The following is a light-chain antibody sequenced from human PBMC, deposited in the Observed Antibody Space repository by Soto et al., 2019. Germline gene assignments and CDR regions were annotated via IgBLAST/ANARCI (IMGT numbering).Light chain of an antibody. Sequence: DIVMTQSPDSLAVSLGVRATINCKSSQSVLYSSNNKNYLAWYRQKPGQPPKLIIYWASIRESGVPDRISGSGSGTDFTLTISSLQAEDVAVYYCQQYYSTPPYTFGQGTKLEIK. V-gene: IGKV4-1*01. CDR2: WAS. CDR1: QSVLYSSNNKNY. J-gene: IGKJ2*01. CDR3: QQYYSTPPYT.